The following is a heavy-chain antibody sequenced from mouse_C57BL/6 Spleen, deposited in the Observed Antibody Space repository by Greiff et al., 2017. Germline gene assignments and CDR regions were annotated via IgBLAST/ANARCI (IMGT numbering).Heavy chain of an antibody. Sequence: VQLKQSGPELVKPGASVKISCKASGYTFTDYYMNWVKQSHGKSLEWIGDINPNNGGTSYNQKFKGKATLTVDKSSSTAYMELRSLTSEDSAVYYCARLYYGSSHAMDYWGQGTSVTVSS. CDR2: INPNNGGT. V-gene: IGHV1-26*01. D-gene: IGHD1-1*01. J-gene: IGHJ4*01. CDR1: GYTFTDYY. CDR3: ARLYYGSSHAMDY.